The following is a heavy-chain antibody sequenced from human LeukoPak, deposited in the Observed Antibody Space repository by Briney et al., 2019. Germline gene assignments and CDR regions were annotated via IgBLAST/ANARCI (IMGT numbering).Heavy chain of an antibody. CDR2: INPNSGGT. J-gene: IGHJ4*02. CDR3: ARNSIAGYDFDY. D-gene: IGHD5-12*01. Sequence: ASVKVSREASGYTFTGYYMHWVRQAPGQGLEWMGWINPNSGGTNYAQKFQGRVTMTTDTSTSTAYMEVRSLRSDDTAVYYCARNSIAGYDFDYWGQGTLVTVSS. V-gene: IGHV1-2*02. CDR1: GYTFTGYY.